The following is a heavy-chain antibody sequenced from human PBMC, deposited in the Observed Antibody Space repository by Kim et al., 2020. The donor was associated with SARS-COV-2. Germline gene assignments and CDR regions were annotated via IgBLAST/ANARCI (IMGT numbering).Heavy chain of an antibody. CDR3: AKDRPGGTWVKYFQH. CDR1: GFIFSSYG. CDR2: ISHDGSNK. Sequence: GGSLRLSCAASGFIFSSYGMHWVRQAPGKGLEWVAVISHDGSNKYYADSVKGRFTISRDNSKNTLYLQMNSLRAEDTAVYYCAKDRPGGTWVKYFQHWGQGTLVTVSS. D-gene: IGHD3-16*01. V-gene: IGHV3-30*18. J-gene: IGHJ1*01.